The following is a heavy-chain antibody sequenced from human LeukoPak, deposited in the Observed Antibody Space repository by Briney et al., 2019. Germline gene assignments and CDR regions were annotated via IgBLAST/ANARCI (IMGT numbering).Heavy chain of an antibody. J-gene: IGHJ4*02. D-gene: IGHD5-12*01. CDR2: IKSKTDGGII. Sequence: GGSLRLSCAASGFTFSNAWMSWVRQAPGKGLEWVGRIKSKTDGGIIEYAARVKGRFTISRDDSKNTLYLQMNSLKTEDTAVYYCTTDRGYSGYDRFDYWGQGTLVTVSS. V-gene: IGHV3-15*01. CDR1: GFTFSNAW. CDR3: TTDRGYSGYDRFDY.